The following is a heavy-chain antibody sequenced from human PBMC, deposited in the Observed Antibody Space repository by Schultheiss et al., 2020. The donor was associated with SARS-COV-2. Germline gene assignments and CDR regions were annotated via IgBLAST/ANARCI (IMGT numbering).Heavy chain of an antibody. CDR1: GFTFSSYA. CDR2: ISYDGSNK. Sequence: GGSLRLSCAASGFTFSSYAMHWVRQAPGKGLEWVAVISYDGSNKYYADSVKGRFTISRDNSKNTLYLQMNSLRVEDTAIYYCAKGKTSEGFDPWGQGTLVTVSS. V-gene: IGHV3-30-3*01. CDR3: AKGKTSEGFDP. J-gene: IGHJ5*02.